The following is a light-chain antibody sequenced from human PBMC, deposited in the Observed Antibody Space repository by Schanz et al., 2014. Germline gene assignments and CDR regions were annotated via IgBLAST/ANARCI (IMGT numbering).Light chain of an antibody. CDR1: QSVGSY. Sequence: EVVLTQSPATLSLSPGDRATLSCRASQSVGSYLAWYQHIRGQAPRLLIYDASNRAAGIPPRFRGSGSGTDFTLTIDSLEPEDFAVYYCQQRDNWPGTFGQGTKLEIK. J-gene: IGKJ2*01. CDR2: DAS. CDR3: QQRDNWPGT. V-gene: IGKV3-11*01.